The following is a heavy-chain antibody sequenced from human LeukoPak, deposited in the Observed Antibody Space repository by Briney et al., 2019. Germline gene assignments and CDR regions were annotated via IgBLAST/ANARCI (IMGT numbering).Heavy chain of an antibody. CDR2: ISSSGSTI. Sequence: GGSLRLSCAASGFTFSSYEMNWVRQAPGKGLEWVSYISSSGSTIYYADSVKGRFTISRDNAKNSLYLQMNSLRAEDTAVYYCARDRYIVATIPLFDYWGQGTLVTVSS. J-gene: IGHJ4*02. V-gene: IGHV3-48*03. D-gene: IGHD5-12*01. CDR3: ARDRYIVATIPLFDY. CDR1: GFTFSSYE.